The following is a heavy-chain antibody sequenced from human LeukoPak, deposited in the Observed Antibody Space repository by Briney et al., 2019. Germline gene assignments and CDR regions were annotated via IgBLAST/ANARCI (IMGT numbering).Heavy chain of an antibody. Sequence: GSLRLSCAASGFIFSSYTMVWVRQAPGKGLEWVSSIGVRTTSIYYAESVKGRFTISRDNAKNSLYLQMNSLRAEDTAVYYCARDRPYDYWGQGTLVTVSS. J-gene: IGHJ4*02. CDR3: ARDRPYDY. V-gene: IGHV3-21*01. CDR1: GFIFSSYT. CDR2: IGVRTTSI.